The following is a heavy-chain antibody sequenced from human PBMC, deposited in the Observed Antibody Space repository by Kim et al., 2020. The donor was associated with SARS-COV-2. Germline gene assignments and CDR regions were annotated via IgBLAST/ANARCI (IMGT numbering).Heavy chain of an antibody. CDR3: AHRHPGYSSGWYWFDP. CDR2: IYWDDDK. J-gene: IGHJ5*02. Sequence: SGPTLVNPTQTLTLTCTFSGFSLSTSGVGVGWIRQPPGKALEWLALIYWDDDKRYSSSLKSRLTITKDTSKNQVVLTMTNMDPVDTATYYCAHRHPGYSSGWYWFDPWGQGTLVTVSS. D-gene: IGHD6-19*01. V-gene: IGHV2-5*02. CDR1: GFSLSTSGVG.